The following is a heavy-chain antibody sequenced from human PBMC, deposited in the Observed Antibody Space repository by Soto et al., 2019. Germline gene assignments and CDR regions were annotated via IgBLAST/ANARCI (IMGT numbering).Heavy chain of an antibody. CDR2: IFYSGST. Sequence: SETLSLTCTVSGGSISSSSYYWGWIRQPPGKGLEWIGNIFYSGSTYYNPSLKSRVTISVDTSKNQFSLKLSSVTAADTAVYYCARSGYSYGPNPLLYWGQGTLVTV. D-gene: IGHD5-18*01. J-gene: IGHJ4*02. CDR1: GGSISSSSYY. CDR3: ARSGYSYGPNPLLY. V-gene: IGHV4-39*07.